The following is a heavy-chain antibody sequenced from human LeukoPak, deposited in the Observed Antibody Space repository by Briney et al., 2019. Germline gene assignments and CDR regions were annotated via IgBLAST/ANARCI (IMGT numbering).Heavy chain of an antibody. D-gene: IGHD6-13*01. CDR1: GFTFSSYG. V-gene: IGHV3-30*18. J-gene: IGHJ4*02. CDR2: ISYDGSNK. Sequence: GGSLRLSCAASGFTFSSYGMHWVRQAPGKGLEWVAVISYDGSNKYYADSVKGRFTISRDNSKNTLYLQMNSLRAEDTAVYYCAKDDSSSWYYFDYWGQGTLVTVSS. CDR3: AKDDSSSWYYFDY.